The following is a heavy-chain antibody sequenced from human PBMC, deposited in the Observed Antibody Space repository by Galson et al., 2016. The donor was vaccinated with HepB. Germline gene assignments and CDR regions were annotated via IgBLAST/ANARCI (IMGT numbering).Heavy chain of an antibody. V-gene: IGHV3-23*01. D-gene: IGHD6-19*01. CDR3: TKDALAADH. J-gene: IGHJ5*02. Sequence: SLRLSCAASGFTLSTYAMRWVRQAPGKGLEWVSSISGNPGRIYHANSVKGRFTISRDNSKNTLYLQMNSLTAGDTAVYYCTKDALAADHWGQGTLVTVSS. CDR2: ISGNPGRI. CDR1: GFTLSTYA.